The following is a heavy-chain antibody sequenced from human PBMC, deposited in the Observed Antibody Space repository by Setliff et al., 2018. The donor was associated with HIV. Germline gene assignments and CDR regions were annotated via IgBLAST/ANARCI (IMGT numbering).Heavy chain of an antibody. Sequence: SETLSLTCAVSGYSISSGCYWGWIRQPPGKGLEWIGSMYHTGSTYYSPSLNSRFTISVDTSKNQFSLKLRSVTAADTAVYYCARILRYFDFANYFYYMDVWGKGTTVTVSS. CDR3: ARILRYFDFANYFYYMDV. D-gene: IGHD3-9*01. CDR1: GYSISSGCY. CDR2: MYHTGST. J-gene: IGHJ6*03. V-gene: IGHV4-38-2*01.